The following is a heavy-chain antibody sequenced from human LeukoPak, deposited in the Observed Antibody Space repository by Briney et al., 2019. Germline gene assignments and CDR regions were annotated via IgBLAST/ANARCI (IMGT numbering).Heavy chain of an antibody. CDR1: VFTFSSYA. J-gene: IGHJ5*02. CDR2: ISCSVGST. Sequence: GGSLRLSCAASVFTFSSYAMSWVRQPPGKGLEWVSSISCSVGSTYYADSVNGRLTISRDNSKNTLYLQMNSPRAEDTAVYYCAKLGYCSSTSCYMNWFDPWGQGTLVTVSS. D-gene: IGHD2-2*02. CDR3: AKLGYCSSTSCYMNWFDP. V-gene: IGHV3-23*01.